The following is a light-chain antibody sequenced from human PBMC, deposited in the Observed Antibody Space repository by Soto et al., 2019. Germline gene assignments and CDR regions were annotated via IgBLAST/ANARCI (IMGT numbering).Light chain of an antibody. CDR3: QQTYTTPYT. CDR1: QSIGNN. Sequence: DIQMTQSPSSLSASVGDTVTITGRASQSIGNNLSWYQQKPGKAPKLLIYGASSLQSGVPSRFSGTGSGTDFSLTISSLQPEDFATYYCQQTYTTPYTFGQGTKLEIK. V-gene: IGKV1-39*01. J-gene: IGKJ2*01. CDR2: GAS.